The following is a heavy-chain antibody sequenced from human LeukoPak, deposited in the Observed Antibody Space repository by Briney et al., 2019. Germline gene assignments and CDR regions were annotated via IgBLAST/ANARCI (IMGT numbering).Heavy chain of an antibody. CDR2: INPSGGST. V-gene: IGHV1-46*01. D-gene: IGHD6-6*01. Sequence: ASVKVSCKASGYTFTSYYMHWVRQAPGQGLEWMGIINPSGGSTSYAQKFQGRVTMTRDMSTSTVYMELSSLRSEDTAVYYCARDPKPEYSSSSPWFDPWGQGTLVTVSS. CDR1: GYTFTSYY. CDR3: ARDPKPEYSSSSPWFDP. J-gene: IGHJ5*02.